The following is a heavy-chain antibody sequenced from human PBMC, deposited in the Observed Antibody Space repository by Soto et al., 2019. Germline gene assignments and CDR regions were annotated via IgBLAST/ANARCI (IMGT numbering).Heavy chain of an antibody. CDR3: ARGATTTLGGPIGY. CDR1: GVTFSSLS. Sequence: PWGPMRLPWTAAGVTFSSLSSNWVRQKTGKGLEWVSYISSSSSTIYYADSVKGRFTISRDNAKNSLYLQMNSLRAVDTAVYYCARGATTTLGGPIGYWGRGTLVTVSS. CDR2: ISSSSSTI. V-gene: IGHV3-48*01. D-gene: IGHD1-26*01. J-gene: IGHJ4*02.